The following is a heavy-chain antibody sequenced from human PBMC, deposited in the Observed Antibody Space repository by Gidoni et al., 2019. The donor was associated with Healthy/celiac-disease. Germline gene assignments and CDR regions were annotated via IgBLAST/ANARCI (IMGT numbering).Heavy chain of an antibody. J-gene: IGHJ4*02. CDR1: GYTFTSYY. D-gene: IGHD3-16*01. CDR2: INPSGGST. V-gene: IGHV1-46*01. CDR3: AREGTYDYVWGSYLGIDY. Sequence: QVQLVQSGAEVKKPGASVKVSCKASGYTFTSYYMHWVRQAPGQGLEWMGIINPSGGSTSYAQKFQGRVTMTRDTSTSTVYMELSSLRSEDTAVYYCAREGTYDYVWGSYLGIDYWGQGTLVTVSS.